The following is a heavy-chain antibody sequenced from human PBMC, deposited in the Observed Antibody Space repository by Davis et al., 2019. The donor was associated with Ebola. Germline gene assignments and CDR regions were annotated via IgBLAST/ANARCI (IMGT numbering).Heavy chain of an antibody. D-gene: IGHD3-22*01. J-gene: IGHJ4*02. CDR2: INPSGGST. V-gene: IGHV1-46*01. Sequence: ASVKVSCKASGYTFTSYYMHWVRQAPGQGLEWMGIINPSGGSTSYAPKFQGRVTMTRDTSTSTAYMEVGSLRSDDTAVYYCARDLTYYYDSSGYSRKHLYFDYWGQGTLVTVSS. CDR1: GYTFTSYY. CDR3: ARDLTYYYDSSGYSRKHLYFDY.